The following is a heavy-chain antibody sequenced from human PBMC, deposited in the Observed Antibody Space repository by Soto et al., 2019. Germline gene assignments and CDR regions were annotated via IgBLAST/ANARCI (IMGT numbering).Heavy chain of an antibody. V-gene: IGHV4-59*01. J-gene: IGHJ4*02. CDR1: GGAISSYD. CDR2: INYSGST. CDR3: ARGVAFDY. Sequence: VQLQESGPGLVKPSETLSLTCTVSGGAISSYDWSWIRQPPGEGLEWIGYINYSGSTNYNPSLKSRVTISVDTSKNQFSLKLSSVTAADTAVYYCARGVAFDYWGQGTLVTVSS. D-gene: IGHD2-15*01.